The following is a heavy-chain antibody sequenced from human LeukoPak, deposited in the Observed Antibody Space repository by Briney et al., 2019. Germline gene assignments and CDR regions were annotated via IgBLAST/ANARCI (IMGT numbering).Heavy chain of an antibody. CDR2: ISSSSSYI. CDR1: GSTFSSYS. CDR3: AREDSSGWYYFDY. Sequence: PGGSLRLSCAASGSTFSSYSMNWVRQAPGKGLEWVSSISSSSSYIYYADSVKGRFAISRDNAKNSLYLQMNSLRAEDTAVYYCAREDSSGWYYFDYWGQGTLVTVSS. V-gene: IGHV3-21*01. J-gene: IGHJ4*02. D-gene: IGHD6-19*01.